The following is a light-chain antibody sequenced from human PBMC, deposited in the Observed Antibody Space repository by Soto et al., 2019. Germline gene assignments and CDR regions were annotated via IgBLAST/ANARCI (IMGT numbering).Light chain of an antibody. CDR3: ISYTTISTYV. CDR2: DVS. CDR1: SSDVDGYNY. J-gene: IGLJ1*01. V-gene: IGLV2-14*03. Sequence: QSALTQPASVSGSPGQSIAISCTGTSSDVDGYNYVSWYQHHPGKAPKLMIYDVSSRPSGASNRFSGSKSGNTASLTISGLQAEDEADYYCISYTTISTYVFGTGTKVTV.